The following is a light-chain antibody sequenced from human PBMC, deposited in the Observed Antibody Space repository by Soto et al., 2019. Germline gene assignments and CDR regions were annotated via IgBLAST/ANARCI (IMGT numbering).Light chain of an antibody. CDR2: GAS. CDR3: QQDKNWPPIT. V-gene: IGKV3-20*01. Sequence: EIVLTPSPGTLSLSPGERATLSCRASQSVSSSYLAWYQQKPGQAPRLLIYGASSRATGIPDRFSGSGSGTDFTLTISRLEPEDFAVYYCQQDKNWPPITFGQGTRLEIK. CDR1: QSVSSSY. J-gene: IGKJ5*01.